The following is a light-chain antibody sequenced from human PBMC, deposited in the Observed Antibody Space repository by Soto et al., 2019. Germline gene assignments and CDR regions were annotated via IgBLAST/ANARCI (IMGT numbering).Light chain of an antibody. V-gene: IGKV3-20*01. J-gene: IGKJ4*01. CDR3: QQYGSSPLT. CDR2: GAS. CDR1: QSVSSSY. Sequence: EIVLTQSPGTLSLSPGERATLSCRASQSVSSSYLAWYQQKPGQAPRLLIYGASSRATGIPDRFSGSGSGTDFNLTISRLEPEDFAVYYCQQYGSSPLTFGGWTKVEIK.